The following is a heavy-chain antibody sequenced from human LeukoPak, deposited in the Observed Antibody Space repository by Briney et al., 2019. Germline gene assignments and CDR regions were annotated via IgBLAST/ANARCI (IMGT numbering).Heavy chain of an antibody. CDR2: ISSSGTTT. CDR3: ARADPGFGAHLDY. D-gene: IGHD3-10*01. Sequence: GGSLRLSCAASGFTFSSYEMNWVRQAPGKGLEWVSYISSSGTTTYYAASVKGRFTISRDNAKNSLYLQMNSLRAGDTAVYYCARADPGFGAHLDYWGQGTLVTVSS. V-gene: IGHV3-48*03. J-gene: IGHJ4*02. CDR1: GFTFSSYE.